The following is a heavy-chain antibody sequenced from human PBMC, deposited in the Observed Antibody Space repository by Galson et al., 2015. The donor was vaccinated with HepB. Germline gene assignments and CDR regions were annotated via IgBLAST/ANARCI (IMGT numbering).Heavy chain of an antibody. CDR1: GFTFSSYG. CDR2: ISYDGSNK. Sequence: SLRLSCAASGFTFSSYGMHWVRQAPGKGLEWVAVISYDGSNKYYADSVKGRFTISRDNSKNTLYLQMNSLRAEDTAVYYCARETPPYYYDSSGYSGAPRSLLSGAAFDIWGQGTMVTVSS. D-gene: IGHD3-22*01. V-gene: IGHV3-30*03. J-gene: IGHJ3*02. CDR3: ARETPPYYYDSSGYSGAPRSLLSGAAFDI.